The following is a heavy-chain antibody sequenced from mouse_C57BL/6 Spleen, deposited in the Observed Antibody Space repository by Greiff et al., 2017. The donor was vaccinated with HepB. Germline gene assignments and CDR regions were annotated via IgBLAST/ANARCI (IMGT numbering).Heavy chain of an antibody. CDR2: IDPSDSYT. J-gene: IGHJ3*01. CDR3: ARTPDYYGSSPAWFAY. Sequence: QVQLQQPGAELVRPGTSVKLSCKASGYTFTSYWMHWVKQRPGQGLAWIGVIDPSDSYTNYNQKFKGKATLTVDKSYSTAYMQLSSRTSEDSAAYDCARTPDYYGSSPAWFAYWGQGTLVTVSA. V-gene: IGHV1-59*01. D-gene: IGHD1-1*01. CDR1: GYTFTSYW.